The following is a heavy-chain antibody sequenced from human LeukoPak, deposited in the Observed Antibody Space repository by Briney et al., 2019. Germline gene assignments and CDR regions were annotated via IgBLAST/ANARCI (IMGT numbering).Heavy chain of an antibody. V-gene: IGHV3-11*01. CDR3: ARDGHAYARGSPHY. Sequence: PGGSLRLSCAASGFIFSDYYMSWIRQAPGKGLEWVSYISSSGSTKYYADSVKGRFTISRDNAKNSYLQMNSLRAEDTAVYYCARDGHAYARGSPHYWGQGTLVTVSS. D-gene: IGHD2-2*01. CDR1: GFIFSDYY. CDR2: ISSSGSTK. J-gene: IGHJ4*02.